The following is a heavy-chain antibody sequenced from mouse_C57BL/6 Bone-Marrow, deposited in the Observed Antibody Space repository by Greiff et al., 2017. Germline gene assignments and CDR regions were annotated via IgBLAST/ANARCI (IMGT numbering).Heavy chain of an antibody. CDR2: IYWDDDK. Sequence: QVTLKESGPGILQSSQTLSLTCSFSGFSLSTSGMGVSWIRQPSGKGLEWLAHIYWDDDKRYNPSLKSRLTISKDTSRNQVFLKITSVDTADTATYYCARRDYGSSYNCFDYWGQGTTLTVSS. CDR3: ARRDYGSSYNCFDY. J-gene: IGHJ2*01. CDR1: GFSLSTSGMG. D-gene: IGHD1-1*01. V-gene: IGHV8-12*01.